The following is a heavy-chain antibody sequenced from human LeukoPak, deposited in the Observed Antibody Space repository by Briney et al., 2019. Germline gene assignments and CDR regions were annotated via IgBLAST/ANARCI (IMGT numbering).Heavy chain of an antibody. Sequence: GGSLRLSCAASRFTFSSYAMSWVRQAPGKGLEWVSSISGSGGTTYYADYVRGRFTISRDNSKNTLYLQMNSLRAEDTAVYYCTKSPGQGIVGSSPAYNYYMDVWGKGTTVTVSS. CDR2: ISGSGGTT. D-gene: IGHD1-26*01. V-gene: IGHV3-23*01. CDR3: TKSPGQGIVGSSPAYNYYMDV. CDR1: RFTFSSYA. J-gene: IGHJ6*03.